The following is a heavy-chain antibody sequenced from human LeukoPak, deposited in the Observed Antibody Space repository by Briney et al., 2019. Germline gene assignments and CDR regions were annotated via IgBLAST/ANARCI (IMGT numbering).Heavy chain of an antibody. CDR1: GGSISNGGHY. Sequence: PSQTLSLTCTVSGGSISNGGHYWSWIRQHPGKGLEWIGYIYYSGSTYYNPSLKSRVTISVDTSKNQFSLKLSSVTAADTAVYYCARAGSGTDAFDIWGQGTMVTVSS. V-gene: IGHV4-31*03. CDR2: IYYSGST. CDR3: ARAGSGTDAFDI. D-gene: IGHD3-10*01. J-gene: IGHJ3*02.